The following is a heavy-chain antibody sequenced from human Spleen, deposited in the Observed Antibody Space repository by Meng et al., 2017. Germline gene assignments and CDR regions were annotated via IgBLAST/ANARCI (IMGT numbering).Heavy chain of an antibody. CDR2: IYHSGNT. CDR3: ARGPTTMAHDFDY. D-gene: IGHD4-11*01. CDR1: GGSVRISSHY. J-gene: IGHJ4*02. V-gene: IGHV4-39*07. Sequence: SETLSLTCTVSGGSVRISSHYWGWIRQPPGKGLEWIGSIYHSGNTYYNPSLKSRATVSVDTSKNQFSLKLNSVTAADTAVYYCARGPTTMAHDFDYWGQGTLVTVSS.